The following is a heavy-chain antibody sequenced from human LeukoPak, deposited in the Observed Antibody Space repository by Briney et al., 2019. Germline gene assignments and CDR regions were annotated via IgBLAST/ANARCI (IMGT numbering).Heavy chain of an antibody. J-gene: IGHJ4*02. CDR2: INQDGSKE. CDR3: VRDGGVSGYDLLDY. Sequence: PGGSLRLSCTASGFIFSIYWMTWVRQAPGKGLEWVAQINQDGSKEYYIDSVKARFSISRDNARNSLSLQMNSLRAEDTAVYYCVRDGGVSGYDLLDYWGQGTLVTVSS. V-gene: IGHV3-7*01. D-gene: IGHD5-12*01. CDR1: GFIFSIYW.